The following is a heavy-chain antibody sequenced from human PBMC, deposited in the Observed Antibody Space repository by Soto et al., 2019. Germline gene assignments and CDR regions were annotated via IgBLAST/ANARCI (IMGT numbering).Heavy chain of an antibody. J-gene: IGHJ4*02. D-gene: IGHD4-17*01. CDR1: GSTFSNAG. CDR2: IKSKTDGGTT. V-gene: IGHV3-15*07. CDR3: TTDLPSNDYGDYPSLDY. Sequence: GGSLRLSCAASGSTFSNAGMNWVRQAPGKGLEWVGRIKSKTDGGTTDYAAPVKGRFTISRDDSKNTLYLQMNSLKTEDTAVYYCTTDLPSNDYGDYPSLDYWGQGTLVTVSS.